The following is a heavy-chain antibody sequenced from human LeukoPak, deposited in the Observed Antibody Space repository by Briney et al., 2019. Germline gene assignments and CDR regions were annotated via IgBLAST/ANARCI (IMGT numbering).Heavy chain of an antibody. CDR2: ISSGSSLI. CDR1: GSTLRSYS. V-gene: IGHV3-48*01. Sequence: GGSLRLSCVASGSTLRSYSMNWVRQAPGKGLEWVSCISSGSSLIHYADSVKGRFTISRDNAKDSLYLQMNNLRVEDTAVYYCAPTYYYESSGHQGGQGTLVTVSA. J-gene: IGHJ4*02. CDR3: APTYYYESSGHQ. D-gene: IGHD3-22*01.